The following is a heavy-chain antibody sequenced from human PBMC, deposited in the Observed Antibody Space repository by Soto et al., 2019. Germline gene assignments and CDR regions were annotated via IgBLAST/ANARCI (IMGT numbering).Heavy chain of an antibody. V-gene: IGHV1-3*01. CDR1: GYTFTSYA. CDR3: ARVGGMDV. Sequence: ASVKVSCKASGYTFTSYAMHWVRQAPGQRLEWMGWINAGNGNTKYSQKFQGRVTMTTDTSTSTAYMELRSLRSDDTAVYYCARVGGMDVWGQGTTVTVSS. CDR2: INAGNGNT. J-gene: IGHJ6*02.